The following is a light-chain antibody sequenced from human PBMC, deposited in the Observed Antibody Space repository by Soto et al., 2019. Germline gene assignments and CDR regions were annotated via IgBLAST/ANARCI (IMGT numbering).Light chain of an antibody. CDR2: AAS. CDR1: QGIKNC. J-gene: IGKJ2*01. Sequence: DIRMTQSPSSLSASVGDRVTITCRASQGIKNCLNWYQQTPGQAPKLLIYAASSLQTGVPSRFSGSGSGTDFTLTITNLQPEDFTTYYCQQRYSSPYTFGQGTKLE. CDR3: QQRYSSPYT. V-gene: IGKV1-39*01.